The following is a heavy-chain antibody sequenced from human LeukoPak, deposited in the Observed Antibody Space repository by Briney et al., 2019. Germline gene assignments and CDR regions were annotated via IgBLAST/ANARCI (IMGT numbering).Heavy chain of an antibody. CDR1: GESFVGYY. Sequence: SETLSLTCAVYGESFVGYYWTWIRQPPGKGLEWIGEIDYTGSTNYNPSLKSRIKMSVDTSKNQFSVNLNSVTAADTAVYYCARGPNYDILTGYYEGYFDYWGQGTLVTVSS. J-gene: IGHJ4*02. V-gene: IGHV4-34*01. CDR3: ARGPNYDILTGYYEGYFDY. D-gene: IGHD3-9*01. CDR2: IDYTGST.